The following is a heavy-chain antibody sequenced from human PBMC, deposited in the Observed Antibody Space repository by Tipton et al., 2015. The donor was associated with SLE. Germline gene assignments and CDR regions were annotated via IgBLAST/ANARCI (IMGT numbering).Heavy chain of an antibody. V-gene: IGHV4-31*03. CDR1: SGSVSSGAYY. J-gene: IGHJ4*02. CDR2: VFSSGTT. D-gene: IGHD3-22*01. CDR3: ARYFYDSSGVCLFDL. Sequence: TLSLTCTVSSGSVSSGAYYWRWIRHHPGKGLEWIGYVFSSGTTYYNPSLQGRLSMSLDTSKNQLSLQLSSVTSADTAVYYCARYFYDSSGVCLFDLWGQGTLVTVSS.